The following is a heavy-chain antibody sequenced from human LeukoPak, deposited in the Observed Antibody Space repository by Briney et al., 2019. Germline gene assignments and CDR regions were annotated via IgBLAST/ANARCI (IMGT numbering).Heavy chain of an antibody. D-gene: IGHD1-7*01. Sequence: PGASVKVSCKASGGTFSSYAISWVRQAPGQGLEWMGGIIPIFGTANYAQKFQGRVTITADESTSTAYMELSSLRSEDTAVYYCARDRRNRTNYYYYMDVWGEGTTVTVSS. CDR2: IIPIFGTA. CDR1: GGTFSSYA. J-gene: IGHJ6*03. V-gene: IGHV1-69*13. CDR3: ARDRRNRTNYYYYMDV.